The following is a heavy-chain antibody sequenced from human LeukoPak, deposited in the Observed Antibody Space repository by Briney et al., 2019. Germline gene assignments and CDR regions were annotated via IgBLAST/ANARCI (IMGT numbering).Heavy chain of an antibody. CDR2: IYYSGST. D-gene: IGHD4-17*01. CDR1: GGSISSSSYY. V-gene: IGHV4-39*07. J-gene: IGHJ4*02. Sequence: SETLSLTCTVSGGSISSSSYYWGWIRQPPGKGLEWIGSIYYSGSTYYNPSLKSRVTISVDTSKNQFSLKLSSVTAADTAVYYCARAQYGDYEDYWGQGTLVTVSS. CDR3: ARAQYGDYEDY.